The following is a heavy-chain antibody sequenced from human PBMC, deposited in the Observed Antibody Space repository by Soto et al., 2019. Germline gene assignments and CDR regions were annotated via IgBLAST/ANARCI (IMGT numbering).Heavy chain of an antibody. CDR1: GFTFCDYY. J-gene: IGHJ3*02. Sequence: GGSLRLSCAASGFTFCDYYMSWIRQAPGKGLEWVSYISSSGSTIYYADSVKGRFTISRDNAKNSLYLQMNSLRAEDTAVYYCAREGLYYGDYGDAFDIWGQGTMVTVSS. CDR3: AREGLYYGDYGDAFDI. CDR2: ISSSGSTI. V-gene: IGHV3-11*01. D-gene: IGHD4-17*01.